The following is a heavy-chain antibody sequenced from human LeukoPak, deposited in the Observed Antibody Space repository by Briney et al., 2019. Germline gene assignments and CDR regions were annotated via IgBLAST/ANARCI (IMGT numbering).Heavy chain of an antibody. D-gene: IGHD4-11*01. CDR1: GGSISSYY. Sequence: SETLSLTCTVSGGSISSYYWSWIRQPPGKGLEWIGYIYYSGSTNYNPSLKSRVTISVDTSKNQFSLKLSSVTAADTAVYYCARVGVRTVTTVLQPYYYYMDVWGKGTTVTVSS. CDR3: ARVGVRTVTTVLQPYYYYMDV. CDR2: IYYSGST. J-gene: IGHJ6*03. V-gene: IGHV4-59*01.